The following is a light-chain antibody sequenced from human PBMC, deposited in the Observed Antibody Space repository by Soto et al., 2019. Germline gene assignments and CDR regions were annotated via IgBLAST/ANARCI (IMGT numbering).Light chain of an antibody. CDR1: SGDVGNYNL. V-gene: IGLV2-23*01. Sequence: QSALTQPASVSGSPGQSITISCTGVSGDVGNYNLVSWYQQHPAKAPKLIIYEDDKWPSGVSNRFSGSKSGDTASLTISGLQSEDEAAYYCCSYLGSSTVFGGGTQLTVL. CDR3: CSYLGSSTV. J-gene: IGLJ7*01. CDR2: EDD.